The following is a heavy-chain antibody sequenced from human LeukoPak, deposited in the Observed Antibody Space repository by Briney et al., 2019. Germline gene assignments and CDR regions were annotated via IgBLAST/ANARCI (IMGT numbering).Heavy chain of an antibody. V-gene: IGHV3-48*01. CDR3: ARDRDWAFDY. Sequence: PGGSLRLSCAASGFTFDIYSMNWVRQAPGRGLEWVSYISGSGNPISYTDSVKGRFTISRDNAKNSLFLQMSSLRVEDTAVYYCARDRDWAFDYWGQGTLVTASS. D-gene: IGHD3-9*01. CDR1: GFTFDIYS. J-gene: IGHJ4*02. CDR2: ISGSGNPI.